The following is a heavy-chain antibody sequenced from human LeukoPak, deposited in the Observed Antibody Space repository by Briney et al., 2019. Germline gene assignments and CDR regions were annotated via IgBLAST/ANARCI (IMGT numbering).Heavy chain of an antibody. J-gene: IGHJ6*03. V-gene: IGHV3-30*18. CDR3: AKSGPIWSGLYYYYYMDV. CDR2: ISYDGSNK. Sequence: GESLKISCKGSGFTFSSYGMHWVRQAPGKGLEWVAVISYDGSNKYYADSVKGRFTISRDNSKNTLYLQMNSLRAEDTAVYYCAKSGPIWSGLYYYYYMDVWGKGTTVTVSS. CDR1: GFTFSSYG. D-gene: IGHD3-3*01.